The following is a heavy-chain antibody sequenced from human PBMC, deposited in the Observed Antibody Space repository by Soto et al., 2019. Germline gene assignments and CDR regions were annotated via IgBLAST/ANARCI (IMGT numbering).Heavy chain of an antibody. D-gene: IGHD2-2*01. CDR1: GFTFKTYA. J-gene: IGHJ6*02. V-gene: IGHV3-23*01. CDR2: ISGSGDIT. CDR3: AKGTLPDYYYGMNV. Sequence: PGGSLRLSCAASGFTFKTYAMSWVRQAPGRGLEWVSTISGSGDITKYADSVKGRFTISRDNSKNTLSLQMNSLRAEDTAEYYCAKGTLPDYYYGMNVCGQGTTVTVSS.